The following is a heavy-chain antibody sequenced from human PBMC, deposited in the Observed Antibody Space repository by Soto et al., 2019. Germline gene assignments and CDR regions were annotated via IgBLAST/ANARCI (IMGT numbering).Heavy chain of an antibody. CDR2: TRSNGEYT. J-gene: IGHJ6*02. D-gene: IGHD6-6*01. CDR3: AKESMSVAVSASRVYGMDV. CDR1: GFTFSNYA. Sequence: GGSLRLSCAGPGFTFSNYAMTWVRQAPGKGLEWVSTTRSNGEYTYYADSVKGRFTVSRDNSQNALFLEMSSLRAEDTAVYYCAKESMSVAVSASRVYGMDVWGQGTTVTVSS. V-gene: IGHV3-23*01.